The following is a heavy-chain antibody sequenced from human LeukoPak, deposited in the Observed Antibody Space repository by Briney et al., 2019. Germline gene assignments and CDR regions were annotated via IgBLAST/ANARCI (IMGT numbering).Heavy chain of an antibody. CDR1: XFTFSSYN. V-gene: IGHV3-48*01. CDR2: ISSSSTI. J-gene: IGHJ4*02. Sequence: GSXXLXCXASXFTFSSYNMNWVRQAPGKGLEWISYISSSSTIYYADSVKGRFTISRDNAKNSLYLQMNSLRAGDTAVYYCATDYYDSSAYYRAGYWGQGTLVTVSS. CDR3: ATDYYDSSAYYRAGY. D-gene: IGHD3-22*01.